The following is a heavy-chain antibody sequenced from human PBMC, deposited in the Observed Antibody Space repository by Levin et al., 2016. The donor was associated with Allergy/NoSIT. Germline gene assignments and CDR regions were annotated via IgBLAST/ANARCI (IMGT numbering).Heavy chain of an antibody. D-gene: IGHD1-26*01. Sequence: WVRQAPGQGLEWMGWISAYNGNTNYAQKLQGRVTMTTDTSTSTAYMELRSLRSDDTAVYYCARGEPQPFDWFDYWGQGTLVTVSS. CDR2: ISAYNGNT. J-gene: IGHJ5*01. CDR3: ARGEPQPFDWFDY. V-gene: IGHV1-18*01.